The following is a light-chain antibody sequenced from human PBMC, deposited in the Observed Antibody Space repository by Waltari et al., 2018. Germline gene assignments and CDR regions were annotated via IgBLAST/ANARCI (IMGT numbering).Light chain of an antibody. CDR3: QQHYSNPV. Sequence: DIEMTQSPESLAVSLGERITINCKSGRSVLSISNNRNYLAWYQHKPGQPPKRLLYWASTRTPGVPERFIGSGPGTDFTLTITSLQADDVAVYYCQQHYSNPVFGQGTRLELK. CDR1: RSVLSISNNRNY. J-gene: IGKJ5*01. V-gene: IGKV4-1*01. CDR2: WAS.